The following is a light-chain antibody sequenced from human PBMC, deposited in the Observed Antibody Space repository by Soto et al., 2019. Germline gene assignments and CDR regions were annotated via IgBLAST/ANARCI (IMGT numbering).Light chain of an antibody. V-gene: IGKV3-20*01. CDR2: GSS. CDR1: QTLSSRH. Sequence: EIVLTQSPATLSSFPGDRVTLSCRASQTLSSRHLAWYQQKPGQAPRLLIYGSSSRATDIPDRFSGSGSGTDFTLTISTLEPEDFAIYYCQQYGYSRTFGQGTKVDI. J-gene: IGKJ1*01. CDR3: QQYGYSRT.